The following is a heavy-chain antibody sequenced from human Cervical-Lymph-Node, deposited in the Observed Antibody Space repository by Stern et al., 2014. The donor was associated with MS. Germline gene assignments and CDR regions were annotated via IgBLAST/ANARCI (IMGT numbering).Heavy chain of an antibody. D-gene: IGHD1/OR15-1a*01. CDR1: GGTFSSYT. Sequence: QVQLVQSGAEVKKPGSSVKVSCKASGGTFSSYTISWVRQAPGQGLEWMGGIIPIFAIANYAQKFQGRVTIAADKSTSTAYMEVSSLRSEDTAVYYGATRAKIYSGASNWNNHDYGMDVWGQGTTVTVSS. J-gene: IGHJ6*02. CDR3: ATRAKIYSGASNWNNHDYGMDV. V-gene: IGHV1-69*14. CDR2: IIPIFAIA.